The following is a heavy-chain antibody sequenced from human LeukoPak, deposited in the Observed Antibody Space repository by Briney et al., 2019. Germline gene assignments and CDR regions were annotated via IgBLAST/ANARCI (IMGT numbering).Heavy chain of an antibody. Sequence: GGSLRLSCAASGFSFSSSAMAWVRQAPGKGLEWVSAISGNGGSTYYADSVKGRFTISRDNSKDTLYLQMNSLRSDDTAVYYCARGREYCSSTSCYDAGLDYWGQGTLVTVSS. J-gene: IGHJ4*02. CDR3: ARGREYCSSTSCYDAGLDY. D-gene: IGHD2-2*01. CDR2: ISGNGGST. CDR1: GFSFSSSA. V-gene: IGHV3-23*01.